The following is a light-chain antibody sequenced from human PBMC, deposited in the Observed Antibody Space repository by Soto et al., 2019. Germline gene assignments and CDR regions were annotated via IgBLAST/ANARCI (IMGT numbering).Light chain of an antibody. Sequence: EIVLTQSPATLSLSPGERATLSCRASQSVSSYLAWYQQKPGQAPRLLIYDASNRATGIPARFSGSGSGTDFTLTIISLEPEDFAVYYCQQRSSPITFGQGTRLEIK. CDR3: QQRSSPIT. J-gene: IGKJ5*01. CDR2: DAS. V-gene: IGKV3-11*01. CDR1: QSVSSY.